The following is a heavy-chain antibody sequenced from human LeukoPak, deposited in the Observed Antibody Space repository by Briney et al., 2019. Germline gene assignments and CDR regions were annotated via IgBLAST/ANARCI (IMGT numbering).Heavy chain of an antibody. D-gene: IGHD5-18*01. J-gene: IGHJ4*02. V-gene: IGHV1-69*13. CDR3: ARGLNRYSCGYFDY. CDR1: GYTFTSYY. Sequence: SVKVSCKASGYTFTSYYMHWVRQAPGQGLEWMGGIIPIFGTANYAQKFQGRVTITADESTSTAYMELSSLRSEDTAVYYCARGLNRYSCGYFDYWGQGTLVTVSS. CDR2: IIPIFGTA.